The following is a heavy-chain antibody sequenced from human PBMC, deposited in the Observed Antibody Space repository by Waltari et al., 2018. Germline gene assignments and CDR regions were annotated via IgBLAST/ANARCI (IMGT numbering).Heavy chain of an antibody. V-gene: IGHV3-30*18. CDR2: ISYDGSNK. CDR3: AKDRFSSSWAPSDY. J-gene: IGHJ4*02. Sequence: QVQLVESGGGVVQPGRSLRLSCAASGFTFSTYGMHWVRQAPGKGLEWVAVISYDGSNKYYADSVKGRFTISRDNSKNTLYLQMNSLGAEDTAVYYCAKDRFSSSWAPSDYWGQGTLVTVSS. D-gene: IGHD6-13*01. CDR1: GFTFSTYG.